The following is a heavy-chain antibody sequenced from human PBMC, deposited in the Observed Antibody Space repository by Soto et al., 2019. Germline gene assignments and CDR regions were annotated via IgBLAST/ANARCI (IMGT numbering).Heavy chain of an antibody. CDR3: AADVGGYIYGLARH. J-gene: IGHJ4*02. CDR2: IYYSGST. CDR1: GGSISSYY. V-gene: IGHV4-59*08. Sequence: SETLSLTCTVSGGSISSYYWSWIRQPPGKGLEWIGYIYYSGSTNYNPSLKSRVTISVDTSKNQFSLKLSSVTAADTAVYYCAADVGGYIYGLARHWGPGTLVTVSS. D-gene: IGHD4-17*01.